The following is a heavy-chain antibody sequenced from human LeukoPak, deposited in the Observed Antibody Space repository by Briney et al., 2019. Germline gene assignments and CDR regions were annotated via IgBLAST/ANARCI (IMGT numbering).Heavy chain of an antibody. V-gene: IGHV1-69*04. J-gene: IGHJ6*02. D-gene: IGHD6-19*01. CDR3: ARARITVAGYDSYYYYGMDV. CDR1: GGTFSSYA. CDR2: IIPILGIA. Sequence: GASVKVSCKASGGTFSSYAISWVRQAPGQGLEWMGRIIPILGIANYAQKFQGRVTVTADKSTSTAYMELSSLRSEDTAVYYCARARITVAGYDSYYYYGMDVWGQGTTVTVSS.